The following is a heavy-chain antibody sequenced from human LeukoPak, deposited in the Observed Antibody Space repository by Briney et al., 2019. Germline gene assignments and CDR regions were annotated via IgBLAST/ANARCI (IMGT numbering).Heavy chain of an antibody. CDR2: INGDGRKI. Sequence: PGGSVPLSCVASGFTFSRYWMHWAGPQPREGLVGVSRINGDGRKIKYAHSLRGRFTTSRDNATNTLYLQMNTLRVEDTAVYYCTRDPMDNDVSTGLHHYYMDVWGQGTTVTVSS. CDR3: TRDPMDNDVSTGLHHYYMDV. CDR1: GFTFSRYW. V-gene: IGHV3-74*03. J-gene: IGHJ6*02. D-gene: IGHD3-9*01.